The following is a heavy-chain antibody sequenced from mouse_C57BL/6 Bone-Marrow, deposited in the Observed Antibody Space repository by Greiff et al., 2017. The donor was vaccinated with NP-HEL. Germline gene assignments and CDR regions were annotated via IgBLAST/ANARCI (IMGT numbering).Heavy chain of an antibody. CDR2: IYPGDGDT. V-gene: IGHV1-80*01. Sequence: QVQLKQSGAELVKPGASVKISCKASGYAFSSCWMNWVKQRPGKGLEWIGQIYPGDGDTNYNGKFKGKATLTADKSSSTAYMQLSSLTSEDSAVYFCARSTGTRYWYFDVWGTGTTVTVSS. J-gene: IGHJ1*03. D-gene: IGHD4-1*02. CDR3: ARSTGTRYWYFDV. CDR1: GYAFSSCW.